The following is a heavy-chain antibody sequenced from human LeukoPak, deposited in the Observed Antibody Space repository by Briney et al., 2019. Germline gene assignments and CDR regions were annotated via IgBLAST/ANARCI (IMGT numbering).Heavy chain of an antibody. D-gene: IGHD2-2*01. CDR1: GGSISSYY. J-gene: IGHJ6*03. Sequence: SETLSLTCTVSGGSISSYYWSWIRQPPGKGLEWIGYIYYSGSTNYNPSLKSRVTISVDTSKNQFSLKLSSVTAADTAVYYCARHRLDCSSTSCYAYYYYMDVWGKGTTVTVSS. CDR3: ARHRLDCSSTSCYAYYYYMDV. CDR2: IYYSGST. V-gene: IGHV4-59*08.